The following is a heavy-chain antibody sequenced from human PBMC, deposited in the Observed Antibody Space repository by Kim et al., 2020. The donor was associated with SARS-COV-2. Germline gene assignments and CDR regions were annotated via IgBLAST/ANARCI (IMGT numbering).Heavy chain of an antibody. J-gene: IGHJ2*01. CDR3: ARNSRAYQYDSNGHYF. CDR2: ISYDGGDR. CDR1: GFTFSAYD. D-gene: IGHD3-22*01. V-gene: IGHV3-30*04. Sequence: GGSLRLSCATSGFTFSAYDMHWVRQAPGKGLEWVAVISYDGGDRYYTDSVKGRFSISRDSTKNTLYLQMNSLRVGDTAVYYCARNSRAYQYDSNGHYF.